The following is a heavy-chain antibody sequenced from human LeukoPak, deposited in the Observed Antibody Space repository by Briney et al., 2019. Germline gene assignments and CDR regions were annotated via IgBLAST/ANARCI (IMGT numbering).Heavy chain of an antibody. CDR2: IYRSGST. D-gene: IGHD3-22*01. CDR3: ARELRYDNSDSGAF. CDR1: GGPISSSNW. V-gene: IGHV4-4*02. Sequence: SETLSLTCAVSGGPISSSNWWSWVRQPPGKGLEWIGYIYRSGSTYYNPSLKSRVTISVDRSKNQFSLKLSSVTAADTAVYYCARELRYDNSDSGAFWGQGAVVTVSS. J-gene: IGHJ3*01.